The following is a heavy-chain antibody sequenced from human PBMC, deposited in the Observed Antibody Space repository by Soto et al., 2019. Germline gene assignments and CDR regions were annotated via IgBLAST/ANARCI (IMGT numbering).Heavy chain of an antibody. CDR3: ARSSGQQLVPGAFDI. CDR1: GFTFSSYA. Sequence: QVQLVESGGGVVQPGRSLSLSCAASGFTFSSYAMHWVRQAPGKGLEWVAVISYDGSNKYYADSVKGRFTISRDNSKNTLYLQMNSLRAEDTAVYYCARSSGQQLVPGAFDIWGQGTMVTVSS. V-gene: IGHV3-30-3*01. J-gene: IGHJ3*02. D-gene: IGHD6-13*01. CDR2: ISYDGSNK.